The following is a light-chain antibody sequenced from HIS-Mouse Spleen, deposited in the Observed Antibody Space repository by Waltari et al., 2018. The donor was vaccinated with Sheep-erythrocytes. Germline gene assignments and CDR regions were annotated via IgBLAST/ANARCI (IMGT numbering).Light chain of an antibody. CDR3: CSYAGSYTWV. J-gene: IGLJ3*02. CDR2: DVS. CDR1: SMYVGGYNY. V-gene: IGLV2-11*01. Sequence: QSALTQPRSVSGSPGQSVTISCPGTSMYVGGYNYVSWYQQHPGKAPKLMIYDVSKRPSGVPDRFSGSKSGNTASLTISGLQAEDEADYYCCSYAGSYTWVFGGGTKLTVL.